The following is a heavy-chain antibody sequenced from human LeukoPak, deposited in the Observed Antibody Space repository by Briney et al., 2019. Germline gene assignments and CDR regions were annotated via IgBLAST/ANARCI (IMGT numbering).Heavy chain of an antibody. V-gene: IGHV3-74*01. CDR2: INTDGSST. CDR3: ARAAAGGYSYAFDI. CDR1: GFTFSSYW. J-gene: IGHJ3*02. Sequence: GGSLRLSCAASGFTFSSYWMHWVRQVPGKGLVWVSRINTDGSSTNYADSVKGRFTISRENAKNSLYLQMNSLRAGDTAVYYCARAAAGGYSYAFDIWGQGTMVTVSS. D-gene: IGHD5-12*01.